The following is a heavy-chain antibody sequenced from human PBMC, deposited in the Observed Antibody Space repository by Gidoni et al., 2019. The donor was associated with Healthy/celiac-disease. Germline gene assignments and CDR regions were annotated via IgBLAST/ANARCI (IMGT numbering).Heavy chain of an antibody. CDR2: IRAYNGNT. D-gene: IGHD6-13*01. CDR1: RYTFTSYG. Sequence: QVHLVQSLAEVQKPGASVKVSCQASRYTFTSYGISWVRQAPGQGLEWMGWIRAYNGNTNYAQKLQGRVTMTTDTSTSTAYMELRSLRSDDTAVYYCARTIAAAGTHRFDPWGQGTLVTVSS. CDR3: ARTIAAAGTHRFDP. J-gene: IGHJ5*02. V-gene: IGHV1-18*01.